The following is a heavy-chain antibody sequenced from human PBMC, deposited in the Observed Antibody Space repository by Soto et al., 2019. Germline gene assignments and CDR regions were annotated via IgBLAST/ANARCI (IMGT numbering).Heavy chain of an antibody. CDR1: GYSFTSSW. D-gene: IGHD3-22*01. V-gene: IGHV5-51*01. CDR3: ARKDKSGYFNWFDP. Sequence: PGESLKISCKGSGYSFTSSWIAWVRQMPGKGLEWMGIIIPSDSDTRYSPSFQGQVTISADRSTSTVFLQWASLKASDTAVYFCARKDKSGYFNWFDPWGQGTLVTVSS. J-gene: IGHJ5*02. CDR2: IIPSDSDT.